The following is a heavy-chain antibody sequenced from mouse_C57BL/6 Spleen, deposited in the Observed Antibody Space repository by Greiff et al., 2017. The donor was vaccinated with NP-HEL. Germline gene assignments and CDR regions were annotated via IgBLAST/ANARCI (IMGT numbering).Heavy chain of an antibody. J-gene: IGHJ4*01. V-gene: IGHV1-85*01. CDR2: IYPRDGST. CDR1: GYTFTSYD. CDR3: ATPYGSSPSYAMDY. D-gene: IGHD1-1*01. Sequence: VQLQESGPELVKPGASVKLSCKASGYTFTSYDINWVKQRPGQGLEWIGWIYPRDGSTKYNEKFKGKATLTVDTSSSTAYMELHSLTSEDSAVYFCATPYGSSPSYAMDYWGQGTSVTVSS.